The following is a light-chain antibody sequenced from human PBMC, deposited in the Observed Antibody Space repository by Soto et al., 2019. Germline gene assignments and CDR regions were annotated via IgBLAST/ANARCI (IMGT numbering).Light chain of an antibody. CDR3: QQYNKWPRT. CDR2: GAS. V-gene: IGKV3-15*01. Sequence: EIVMTQSPATLSVSPGERATLSCRASQSVSSNLAWYQQKPGQAPRLLIYGASTRATGIPARFSGSGSGTEFTITISSLQSEDFAVYYCQQYNKWPRTFGQGTKVEIK. J-gene: IGKJ1*01. CDR1: QSVSSN.